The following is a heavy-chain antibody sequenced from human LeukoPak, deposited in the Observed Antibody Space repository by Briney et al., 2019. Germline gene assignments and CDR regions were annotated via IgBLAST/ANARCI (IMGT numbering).Heavy chain of an antibody. CDR2: MNPSSGNT. CDR3: ARGKTRITIFGVVIYYYGMDV. Sequence: ASVKVSCKASGYTFTSYDINWVRQATGQGLEWMGWMNPSSGNTGYAQKFQGRVTMTRNTSISTAYMELSSLRSEDTAVYYCARGKTRITIFGVVIYYYGMDVWGQGTTVTVSS. D-gene: IGHD3-3*01. J-gene: IGHJ6*02. V-gene: IGHV1-8*01. CDR1: GYTFTSYD.